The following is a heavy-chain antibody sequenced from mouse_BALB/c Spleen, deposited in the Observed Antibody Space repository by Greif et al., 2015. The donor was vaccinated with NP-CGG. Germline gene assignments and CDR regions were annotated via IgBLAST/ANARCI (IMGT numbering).Heavy chain of an antibody. J-gene: IGHJ3*01. D-gene: IGHD2-14*01. Sequence: EVQRVESGGGLVKPGGSLKLSCAASGFTFSDYYMYWVCQTPEKRLEWVATISDGGSYTYYPDSVKGRFTISRDYAKNNLYLQMSSLKSEDTAMYYCARDQSYYRYLFSYWGQGTLVTVSA. CDR3: ARDQSYYRYLFSY. CDR1: GFTFSDYY. CDR2: ISDGGSYT. V-gene: IGHV5-4*02.